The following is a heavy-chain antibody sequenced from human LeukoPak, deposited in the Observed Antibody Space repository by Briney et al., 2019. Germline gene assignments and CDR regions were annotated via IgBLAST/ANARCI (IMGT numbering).Heavy chain of an antibody. CDR2: FSGGGHT. Sequence: GGSLRLSCAVSGFTLSSHAMSWVRQGPGKGLEWVSAFSGGGHTYYVDSVKGRFTISRDNSKNILYLQMNSLRAEDTAVFYCAKATTISAAGSHFVYWGQGTLVTVSS. D-gene: IGHD6-13*01. J-gene: IGHJ4*02. CDR1: GFTLSSHA. V-gene: IGHV3-23*01. CDR3: AKATTISAAGSHFVY.